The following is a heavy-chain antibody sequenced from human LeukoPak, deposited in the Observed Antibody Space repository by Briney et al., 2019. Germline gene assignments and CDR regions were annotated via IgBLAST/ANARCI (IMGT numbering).Heavy chain of an antibody. CDR1: GGSITSGGYY. J-gene: IGHJ5*02. Sequence: SETLSLTCTVSGGSITSGGYYWTWIRQPAGKGLEWLGRIHTSGSANYIPSLKSRVAISLDTSKNQSSLKLSSVTAADTAVYYCVRGRYYYDTSGYVVWLDPWGQGTLVTVSS. CDR3: VRGRYYYDTSGYVVWLDP. V-gene: IGHV4-61*02. D-gene: IGHD3-22*01. CDR2: IHTSGSA.